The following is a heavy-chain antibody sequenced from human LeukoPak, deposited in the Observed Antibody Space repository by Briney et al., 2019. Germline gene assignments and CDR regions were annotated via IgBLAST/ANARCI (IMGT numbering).Heavy chain of an antibody. Sequence: SETLSLTCTVSGGSISSGGYYWSWIRQPPGKGLEWIGYIYHSGSTYYNPSLKSRVTISVDRSKNQFSLKLSSVTAADTAVYYCARDQYYYGSVPTDWGQGTLVTVSS. J-gene: IGHJ4*02. CDR2: IYHSGST. CDR1: GGSISSGGYY. D-gene: IGHD3-10*01. CDR3: ARDQYYYGSVPTD. V-gene: IGHV4-30-2*01.